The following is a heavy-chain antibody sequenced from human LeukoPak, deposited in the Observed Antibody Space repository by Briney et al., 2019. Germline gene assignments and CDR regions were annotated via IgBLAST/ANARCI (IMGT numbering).Heavy chain of an antibody. CDR1: EFTFTTYW. Sequence: PGGSLRLSCEASEFTFTTYWMSWVRQAPGKGLEWVANIKQDGSEKYYVDSVKGRFTISRDSAKNSVYLQMNSLRAEDTAVYYCVRGVPKTSYYYYYMDVWGKGTTVTVSS. CDR3: VRGVPKTSYYYYYMDV. D-gene: IGHD4-11*01. J-gene: IGHJ6*03. V-gene: IGHV3-7*01. CDR2: IKQDGSEK.